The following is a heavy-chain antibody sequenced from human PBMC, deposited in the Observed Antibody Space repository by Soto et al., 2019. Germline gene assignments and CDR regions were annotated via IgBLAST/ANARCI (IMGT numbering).Heavy chain of an antibody. J-gene: IGHJ5*02. V-gene: IGHV4-39*01. Sequence: QLQLQESGPGLVQPSETLSLTCTVSGGSIFSSNYYWGWIRQPPGKGLEWIGSIYDSGNTYYNPSLKSRVSISVDTSRNQFSLNLSSVSAADTAMYYCARQANWNDDYSFDPWGQGTLVTVSS. CDR1: GGSIFSSNYY. D-gene: IGHD1-1*01. CDR3: ARQANWNDDYSFDP. CDR2: IYDSGNT.